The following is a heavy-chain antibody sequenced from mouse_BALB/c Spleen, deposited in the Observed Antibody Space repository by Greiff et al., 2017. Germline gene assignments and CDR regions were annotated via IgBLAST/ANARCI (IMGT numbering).Heavy chain of an antibody. Sequence: EVQRVESGPGLVKPSQSLSLTCSVTGYSITSGYYWNWIRQFPGNKLEWMGYISYDGSNNYNPSLKNRISITRDTSKNQFFLKLNSVTTEDTATYYCARESGVFDYWGQGTTLTVSS. CDR3: ARESGVFDY. J-gene: IGHJ2*01. CDR2: ISYDGSN. CDR1: GYSITSGYY. V-gene: IGHV3-6*02.